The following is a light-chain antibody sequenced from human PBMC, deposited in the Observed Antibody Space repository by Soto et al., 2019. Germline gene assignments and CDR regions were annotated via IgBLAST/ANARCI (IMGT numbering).Light chain of an antibody. CDR3: QQSYSTPPD. J-gene: IGKJ5*01. CDR2: AAS. V-gene: IGKV1-39*01. CDR1: QSISSY. Sequence: DIQMTQSPSSLSASVGDTCTITFRASQSISSYLNWYQQKPGKAPKLLIYAASSLQSGVPSRFSGSGSGTDFTLTISSLQPEDFATYYCQQSYSTPPDFGQGTRLEIK.